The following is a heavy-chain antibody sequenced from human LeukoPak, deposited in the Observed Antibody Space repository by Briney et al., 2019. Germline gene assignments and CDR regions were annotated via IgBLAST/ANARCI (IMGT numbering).Heavy chain of an antibody. CDR3: ARHEEEDGYNAKTFDF. CDR1: GGSFSGYY. V-gene: IGHV4-34*01. J-gene: IGHJ4*02. D-gene: IGHD5-24*01. CDR2: INHSGST. Sequence: SETLSLTCAVYGGSFSGYYWSWIRQPPGKGLEWIGEINHSGSTNYNPSLKSRVTISVDTSKNQFSLKLSSVTAADTAVYYCARHEEEDGYNAKTFDFRGQGTLVTVSS.